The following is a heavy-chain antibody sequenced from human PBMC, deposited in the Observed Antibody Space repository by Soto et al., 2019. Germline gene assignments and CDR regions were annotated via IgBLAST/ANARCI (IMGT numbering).Heavy chain of an antibody. CDR2: IHYSGST. Sequence: SETLSLTCTVSGGSIGSYYWTWIRQPPGKGLEWIGCIHYSGSTNYNPSLKSRVTISVDTSKKQFSLKLTSVTAADTAVYYCASEGKFDSSGSYCFQTFNVWGRGTLVTVAS. D-gene: IGHD3-22*01. J-gene: IGHJ2*01. CDR3: ASEGKFDSSGSYCFQTFNV. CDR1: GGSIGSYY. V-gene: IGHV4-59*01.